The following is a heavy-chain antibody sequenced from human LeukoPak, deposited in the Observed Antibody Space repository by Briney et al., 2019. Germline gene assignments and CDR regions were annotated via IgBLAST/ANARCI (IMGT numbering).Heavy chain of an antibody. V-gene: IGHV4-34*01. J-gene: IGHJ4*02. Sequence: SETLSLTCAVYGGSFSGYYWSWIRQPPGKGLEWIGEINHSGSTNYNPSLKSRVTISVDTSKDQFSLKLSSVTAADTAVYYCARVGADGSGFLFDYWGQGTLVTVSS. CDR2: INHSGST. CDR3: ARVGADGSGFLFDY. CDR1: GGSFSGYY. D-gene: IGHD3-10*01.